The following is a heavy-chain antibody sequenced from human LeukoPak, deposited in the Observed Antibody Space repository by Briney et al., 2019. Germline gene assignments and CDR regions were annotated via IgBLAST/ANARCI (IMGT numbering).Heavy chain of an antibody. CDR2: IYYSGST. Sequence: SETLSLTCTVSGGSVSDYYWSWIRQPPGKGLEWIGYIYYSGSTYYNPSLKSRVTISVDTSKNQFSLKLSSVTAADTAVYYCARVPSGVHDYGDTLLDAFDIWGQGTMVTVSS. CDR1: GGSVSDYY. CDR3: ARVPSGVHDYGDTLLDAFDI. D-gene: IGHD4-17*01. J-gene: IGHJ3*02. V-gene: IGHV4-30-4*08.